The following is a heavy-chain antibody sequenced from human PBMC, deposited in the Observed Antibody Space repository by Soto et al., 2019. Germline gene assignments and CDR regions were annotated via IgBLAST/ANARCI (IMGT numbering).Heavy chain of an antibody. J-gene: IGHJ6*02. CDR1: GYTFTSYG. CDR2: ISAYNGNT. CDR3: ARDRGAYGMDV. Sequence: QVQLVQSGAEVKKPGASVKVSCKTSGYTFTSYGISWVRQAPGQGLEWMGWISAYNGNTNYAQKLQGRVTMTTDTSTSTACMELRSLRADDTAGYYCARDRGAYGMDVWGQGTTVTVSS. V-gene: IGHV1-18*01.